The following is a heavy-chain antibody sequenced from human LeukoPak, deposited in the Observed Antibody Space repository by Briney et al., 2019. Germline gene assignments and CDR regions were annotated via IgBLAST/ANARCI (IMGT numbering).Heavy chain of an antibody. D-gene: IGHD3-3*01. V-gene: IGHV4-34*01. J-gene: IGHJ6*02. CDR1: GGSFSGYY. Sequence: PSETLSLTCAVYGGSFSGYYWSWIRQPLGKGLEWIGEINHSGSTNYNPSLKSRVTISVDTSKNQFSLKLSSVTAADTAVYYCASLHDFGRGYYTYSSSSGRDVGGQGPTV. CDR2: INHSGST. CDR3: ASLHDFGRGYYTYSSSSGRDV.